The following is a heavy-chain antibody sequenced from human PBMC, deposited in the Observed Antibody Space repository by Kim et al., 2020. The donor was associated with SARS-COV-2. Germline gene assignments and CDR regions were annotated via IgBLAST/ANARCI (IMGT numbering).Heavy chain of an antibody. J-gene: IGHJ6*03. CDR3: ARGRFCSSSNCYSYLDV. D-gene: IGHD2-2*01. Sequence: SVKGRFTISRDNSKNTLYLQMNSLRDDDTAVYFCARGRFCSSSNCYSYLDVWGKGTTVIVSS. V-gene: IGHV3-30*07.